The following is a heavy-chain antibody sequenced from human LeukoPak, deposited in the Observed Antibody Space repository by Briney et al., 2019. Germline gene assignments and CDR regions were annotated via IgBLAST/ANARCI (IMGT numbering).Heavy chain of an antibody. J-gene: IGHJ4*02. Sequence: GGSLRLSCAASGFTFSSYAMSWVRQAPGKGLEWVSAISGSGGSTYYAYSVKGRFTIYRDNYKNTLYLQMNSLRDEDTAVYYCATYYYYGSGSYDSWDYWGQGTLVTVSS. V-gene: IGHV3-23*01. CDR1: GFTFSSYA. CDR3: ATYYYYGSGSYDSWDY. CDR2: ISGSGGST. D-gene: IGHD3-10*01.